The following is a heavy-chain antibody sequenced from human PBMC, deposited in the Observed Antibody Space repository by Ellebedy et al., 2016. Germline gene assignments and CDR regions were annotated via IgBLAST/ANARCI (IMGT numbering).Heavy chain of an antibody. CDR2: IYTSAST. CDR3: ARVYRSGLFDY. J-gene: IGHJ4*02. CDR1: GGSISSYY. D-gene: IGHD2-2*02. V-gene: IGHV4-4*07. Sequence: SETLSLXCTVSGGSISSYYWSWIRQPAGKGLEWIGRIYTSASTNYNPSLKSRVTMSVDTSKNQFSLKLSSVTAADTAVYYCARVYRSGLFDYWGRGTLVTVSS.